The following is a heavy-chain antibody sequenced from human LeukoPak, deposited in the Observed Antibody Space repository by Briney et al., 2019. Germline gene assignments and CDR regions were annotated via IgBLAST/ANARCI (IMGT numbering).Heavy chain of an antibody. CDR3: ARGANYHGSGSYYRYYFDY. V-gene: IGHV4-38-2*02. CDR1: GYSISSGYY. D-gene: IGHD3-10*01. J-gene: IGHJ4*02. CDR2: IYHSGST. Sequence: SETLSLTCTVSGYSISSGYYWGWIRQPPGKGLEWFGSIYHSGSTYYNPSLKSRVTISVDTSKNQFSLKLSSVTAADTAVYYCARGANYHGSGSYYRYYFDYWGQGTLVTVSS.